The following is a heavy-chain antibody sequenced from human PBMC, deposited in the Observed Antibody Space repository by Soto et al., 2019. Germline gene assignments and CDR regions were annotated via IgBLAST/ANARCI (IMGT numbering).Heavy chain of an antibody. D-gene: IGHD1-1*01. CDR2: IGAYNGNT. CDR1: GYTFTSYG. J-gene: IGHJ6*02. V-gene: IGHV1-18*01. CDR3: ARGGLEHLDQLYYYGMDV. Sequence: QAQLVQSGAEMKKPGASVKVSCQTSGYTFTSYGIGWARQAPGQRLEWMGWIGAYNGNTLYAQNVQGRVTLTTDTSTSTAYMELRSLTFDDTAVYYCARGGLEHLDQLYYYGMDVWGQGTTVTVSS.